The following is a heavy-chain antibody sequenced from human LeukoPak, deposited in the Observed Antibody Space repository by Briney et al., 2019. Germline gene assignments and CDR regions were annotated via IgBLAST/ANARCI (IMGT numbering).Heavy chain of an antibody. V-gene: IGHV3-53*04. D-gene: IGHD6-13*01. CDR1: GFTVSSNY. CDR3: AIDSSSWYSYYYGMDV. J-gene: IGHJ6*02. CDR2: IYSGGST. Sequence: GRSLRLSCAASGFTVSSNYMSWVRQAPGKGLEWVSVIYSGGSTYYADSVKGRFTISRHNSKNTLYLQMNSLRAEDTAVYYCAIDSSSWYSYYYGMDVWGQGTTVTVSS.